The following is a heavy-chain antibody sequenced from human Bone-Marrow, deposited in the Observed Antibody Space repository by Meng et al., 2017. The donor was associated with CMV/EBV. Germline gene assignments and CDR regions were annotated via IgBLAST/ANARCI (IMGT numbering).Heavy chain of an antibody. J-gene: IGHJ3*02. V-gene: IGHV1-2*02. CDR2: INPNSGGT. Sequence: ASVKVSCKASGYTFTGYYMHWVRQAPGQGLEWMGWINPNSGGTNYAQKFQGRVTMTRDTSISTAYMELSRLRSDDTAVYYCARGEKGWELGDDAFDIWGQGTRVTVSS. CDR1: GYTFTGYY. CDR3: ARGEKGWELGDDAFDI. D-gene: IGHD1-26*01.